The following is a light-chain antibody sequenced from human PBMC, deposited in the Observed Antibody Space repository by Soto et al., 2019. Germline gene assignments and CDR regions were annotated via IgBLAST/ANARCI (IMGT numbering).Light chain of an antibody. CDR2: GAS. J-gene: IGKJ1*01. CDR1: QSVSSN. CDR3: QQYNNWPRT. V-gene: IGKV3-15*01. Sequence: IGMTKSPSTLSVSPGERATLSCRASQSVSSNLAWYQQKPGQAPRLLIYGASTRATGIPARFSGSGSGTEFTLTISSLQSEDFAVYYCQQYNNWPRTFGQRAKVDIK.